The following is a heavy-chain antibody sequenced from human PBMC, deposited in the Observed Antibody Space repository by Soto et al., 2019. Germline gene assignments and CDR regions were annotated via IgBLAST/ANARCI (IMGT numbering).Heavy chain of an antibody. CDR2: INHSGST. CDR3: ARLLMVYVVTD. J-gene: IGHJ4*02. V-gene: IGHV4-34*01. CDR1: GGSFSGYY. Sequence: SETLSLTCAVYGGSFSGYYWSWIRQPPGKGLEWIGEINHSGSTNYNPSLKSRVTISVDTSKNQFSLKLSSVTAADTAVYYCARLLMVYVVTDWGQGTLVTVSS. D-gene: IGHD2-8*01.